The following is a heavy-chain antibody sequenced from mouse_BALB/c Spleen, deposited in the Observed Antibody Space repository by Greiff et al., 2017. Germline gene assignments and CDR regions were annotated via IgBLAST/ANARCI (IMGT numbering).Heavy chain of an antibody. CDR2: IRNKANGYTT. D-gene: IGHD4-1*02. CDR3: ARVPTGRGYYAMDY. V-gene: IGHV7-3*02. J-gene: IGHJ4*01. CDR1: GFTFTDYY. Sequence: EVKLVESGGGLVQPGGSLRLSCATSGFTFTDYYMSWVRQPPGKALEWLGFIRNKANGYTTEYSASVKGRFTISRDNSQSILYLQMNTLRAEDSATYYCARVPTGRGYYAMDYWGQGTSVTVSS.